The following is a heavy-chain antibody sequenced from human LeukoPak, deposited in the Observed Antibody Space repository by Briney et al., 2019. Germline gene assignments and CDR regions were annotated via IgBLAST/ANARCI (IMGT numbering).Heavy chain of an antibody. V-gene: IGHV3-21*01. CDR2: ISSSSSYI. D-gene: IGHD5-18*01. CDR3: AREVGYSYAIDY. J-gene: IGHJ4*02. Sequence: GGSLRLSCAGSGFSFSSYSMNWVRQAPGKGLEWVSSISSSSSYIYYADSVKGRFTISRDNAKNSLYLQMNSLRAEDTAVYYCAREVGYSYAIDYWGQGTLVTVSS. CDR1: GFSFSSYS.